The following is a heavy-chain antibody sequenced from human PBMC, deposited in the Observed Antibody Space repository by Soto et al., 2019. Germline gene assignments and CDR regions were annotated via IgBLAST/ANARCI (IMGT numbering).Heavy chain of an antibody. CDR2: ISSSSSNI. CDR1: GFTFSSYS. CDR3: ARAPHHYSNYDYYYYGMDV. Sequence: EVQLVESGGGLVQPGGSLRLSCAASGFTFSSYSMNWVRQAPGKGLEWVSYISSSSSNIYYADSVKGRFTISRDNAKNSLYLQMNSLRDEDTAVYYCARAPHHYSNYDYYYYGMDVWGQGTTVTVSS. J-gene: IGHJ6*02. V-gene: IGHV3-48*02. D-gene: IGHD4-4*01.